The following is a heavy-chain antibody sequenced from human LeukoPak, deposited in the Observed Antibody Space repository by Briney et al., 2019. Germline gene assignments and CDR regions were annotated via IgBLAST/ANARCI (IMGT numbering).Heavy chain of an antibody. V-gene: IGHV1-18*01. CDR1: GYTFTSYG. CDR2: ISAYNGNT. CDR3: ARDGGLGGYYGSGSAQLDV. Sequence: ASVKVSCKASGYTFTSYGISWVRQAPGQGLEWVGWISAYNGNTNYAQKLQGRVTMTTDTSTSTAYMELRSLRSDDTAVYYCARDGGLGGYYGSGSAQLDVWGQGTTVTVSS. D-gene: IGHD3-10*01. J-gene: IGHJ6*02.